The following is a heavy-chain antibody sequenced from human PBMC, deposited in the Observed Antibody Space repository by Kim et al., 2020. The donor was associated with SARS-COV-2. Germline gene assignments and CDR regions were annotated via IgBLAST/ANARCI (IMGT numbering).Heavy chain of an antibody. J-gene: IGHJ4*02. CDR2: IYYSGST. CDR3: ARSREGYSSSWQIDY. CDR1: GGSISSYY. V-gene: IGHV4-59*01. Sequence: SETLSLTCTVSGGSISSYYWSWIRQPPGKGLEWIGYIYYSGSTNYNPSLKSRVTISVDTSKNQFSLKLSSVTAADTAVYYCARSREGYSSSWQIDYWGQGTLVTVSS. D-gene: IGHD6-13*01.